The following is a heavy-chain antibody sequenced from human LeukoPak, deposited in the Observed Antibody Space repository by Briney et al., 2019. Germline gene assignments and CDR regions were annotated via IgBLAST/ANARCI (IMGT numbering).Heavy chain of an antibody. CDR3: AREPSSGWYMSRFDP. V-gene: IGHV1-69*06. J-gene: IGHJ5*02. CDR2: IIPIFGTA. Sequence: SVKVSCKASGGTFSSYAISWVRQAPGQGLEWMGGIIPIFGTANYAQKLQGRVTITADKSTSTAYMELSSLRSEDTAVYYCAREPSSGWYMSRFDPWGQGTLVTVYS. CDR1: GGTFSSYA. D-gene: IGHD6-19*01.